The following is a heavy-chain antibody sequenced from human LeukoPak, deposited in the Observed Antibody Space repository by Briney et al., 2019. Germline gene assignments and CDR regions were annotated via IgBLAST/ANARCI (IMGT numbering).Heavy chain of an antibody. CDR3: AKDYGGYATTFDY. V-gene: IGHV3-30*18. CDR1: GFTFSSYG. Sequence: GGSLRLSCAASGFTFSSYGMHWVRQAPGKGLEWVAVISYDGSNKCYADSVKGRFTISRDNSKNTLYLQMNSLRAEDTAVYYCAKDYGGYATTFDYWGQGTLVTVSS. CDR2: ISYDGSNK. D-gene: IGHD4-17*01. J-gene: IGHJ4*02.